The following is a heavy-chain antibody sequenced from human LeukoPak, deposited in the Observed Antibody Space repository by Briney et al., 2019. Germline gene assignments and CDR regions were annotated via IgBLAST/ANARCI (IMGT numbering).Heavy chain of an antibody. CDR3: VRGRLLRSTKHFDY. CDR2: INGGATTT. V-gene: IGHV3-48*03. D-gene: IGHD2-21*02. Sequence: GGSLRLSCAASGFTVNKYEIHWVRQAPGKGLEWISYINGGATTTNYADSVWGRFTISRDDAQNSVHLQMNSLRDEDTAVYYCVRGRLLRSTKHFDYWGQGALVTVSS. J-gene: IGHJ4*02. CDR1: GFTVNKYE.